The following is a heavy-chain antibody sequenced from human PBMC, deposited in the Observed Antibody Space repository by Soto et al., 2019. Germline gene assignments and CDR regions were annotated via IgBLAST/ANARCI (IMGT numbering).Heavy chain of an antibody. CDR3: AKDHYGSAIYGMDV. Sequence: EVQLVESGGGLVQPGRSLRLSCAASGFRFEDYAMHWFRQAPGKGLAWVSGIAWTSDIIGYADSVKGRFTISRDNGKNSLYLQMNSLRPEDTALYYCAKDHYGSAIYGMDVWGQGTTVTVSS. CDR2: IAWTSDII. V-gene: IGHV3-9*01. J-gene: IGHJ6*02. D-gene: IGHD3-10*01. CDR1: GFRFEDYA.